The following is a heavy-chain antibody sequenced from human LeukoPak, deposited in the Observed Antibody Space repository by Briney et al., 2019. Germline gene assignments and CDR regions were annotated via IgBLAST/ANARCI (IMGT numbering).Heavy chain of an antibody. J-gene: IGHJ3*02. D-gene: IGHD3-3*01. CDR2: INSNRGGT. V-gene: IGHV1-2*02. CDR3: ARDHGGDAFDI. CDR1: GYTFTSYG. Sequence: ASVKVSFKASGYTFTSYGISWVRQAPGQGLEWMGWINSNRGGTNYAQKFQGRVTMTRDTSISTAYMELRSVRSDDTAVYYCARDHGGDAFDIWGPGTMVTVSS.